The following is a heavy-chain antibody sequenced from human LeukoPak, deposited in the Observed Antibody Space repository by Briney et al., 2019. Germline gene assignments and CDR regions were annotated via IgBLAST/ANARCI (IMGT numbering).Heavy chain of an antibody. CDR3: ATYGDLSLAPLSAERHYYYYMDV. CDR1: GDTIAELA. J-gene: IGHJ6*03. Sequence: ASVKVSCKVTGDTIAELAMHWVRQAPGKGLESMGGFDPEDGETIYAQSFQGRVTMTEDTSTDTAYMELSSLRSEDTAVYYCATYGDLSLAPLSAERHYYYYMDVWRKGTTVTVSS. CDR2: FDPEDGET. D-gene: IGHD4-17*01. V-gene: IGHV1-24*01.